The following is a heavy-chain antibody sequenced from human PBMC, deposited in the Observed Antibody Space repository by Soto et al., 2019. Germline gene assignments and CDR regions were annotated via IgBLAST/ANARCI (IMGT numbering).Heavy chain of an antibody. CDR1: GGSISSYY. CDR3: ARDPLWFGERGYYMDV. Sequence: SETLSLTCTVSGGSISSYYWSWIRQPPGKGLEWIGYIYYSGSTNYNPSLKSRVTISVDTSKNQFSLKLSSVTAADTAVYYCARDPLWFGERGYYMDVWGKGTTVIVSS. J-gene: IGHJ6*03. CDR2: IYYSGST. D-gene: IGHD3-10*01. V-gene: IGHV4-59*01.